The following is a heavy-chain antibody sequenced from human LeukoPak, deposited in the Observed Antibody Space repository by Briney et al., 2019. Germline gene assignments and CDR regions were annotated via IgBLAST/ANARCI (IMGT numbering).Heavy chain of an antibody. V-gene: IGHV4-39*02. J-gene: IGHJ6*02. Sequence: SETLSLTCIVSGGAISSSNYYWGWIRQPPGKGLEWIGSIYYSGSTNYNPSLKSRVTISVDTSKNQFSQKLSSVTAADTAVYYCARDNWNYGSSMDVWGQGTTVTVSS. D-gene: IGHD1-7*01. CDR1: GGAISSSNYY. CDR3: ARDNWNYGSSMDV. CDR2: IYYSGST.